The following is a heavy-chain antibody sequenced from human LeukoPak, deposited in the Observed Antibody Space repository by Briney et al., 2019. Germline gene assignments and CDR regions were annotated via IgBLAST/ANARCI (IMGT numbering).Heavy chain of an antibody. J-gene: IGHJ3*02. CDR3: ARVVVAHDAFDI. Sequence: PSETLSLTCTVSGGSISSGEYYWSWTRQPPGKGLEWIGYIYYSGSTYYNPSLKSRVTISVDTSKNQFSLKLSSVTAADTAVYYCARVVVAHDAFDIWGQGTMVTVSS. V-gene: IGHV4-30-4*01. CDR1: GGSISSGEYY. D-gene: IGHD3-22*01. CDR2: IYYSGST.